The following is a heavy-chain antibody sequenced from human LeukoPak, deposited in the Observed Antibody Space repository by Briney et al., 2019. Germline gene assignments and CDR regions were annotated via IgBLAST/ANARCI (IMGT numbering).Heavy chain of an antibody. V-gene: IGHV4-59*01. D-gene: IGHD2-15*01. J-gene: IGHJ3*02. CDR2: IYYSGST. CDR1: GGSISSYY. CDR3: ARIRDLVVVAAIGAFDI. Sequence: PSETLSHTCTVSGGSISSYYWSWIRQPPGKGLEWIGYIYYSGSTNYNPSLKSRVTISVDTSKNQFSLKLSSVTAADTAVYYCARIRDLVVVAAIGAFDIWGQGTMVTVSS.